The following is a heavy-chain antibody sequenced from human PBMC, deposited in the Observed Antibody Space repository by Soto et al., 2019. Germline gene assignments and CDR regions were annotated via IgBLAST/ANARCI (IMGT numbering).Heavy chain of an antibody. CDR1: GASVTRDGNC. CDR3: ARQRTSVVTQAYFDD. D-gene: IGHD2-21*02. V-gene: IGHV4-30-2*01. J-gene: IGHJ4*02. CDR2: IYHGGST. Sequence: ASETLSLTCSVSGASVTRDGNCWTWIRQPPGKGLEFVASIYHGGSTFYNPSLRSRVTISLDRSKNQFSLKLTSVTAADTAVYYCARQRTSVVTQAYFDDWGQGSLVTVS.